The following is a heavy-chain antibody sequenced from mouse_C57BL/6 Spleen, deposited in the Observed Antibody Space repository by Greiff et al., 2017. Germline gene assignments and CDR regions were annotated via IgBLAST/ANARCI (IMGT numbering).Heavy chain of an antibody. CDR1: GYAFSSYW. CDR3: ARDGSRYHYYAMDF. Sequence: QVQLQQSGAELVKPGASVKISCKASGYAFSSYWMNWVKQRPGKGLEWIGQIYPGDGDTNYNGKFKGKATLTADKSSSTAYMPLSSLTSEDSAVDFCARDGSRYHYYAMDFWGQGTSVTVSS. D-gene: IGHD1-1*01. CDR2: IYPGDGDT. J-gene: IGHJ4*01. V-gene: IGHV1-80*01.